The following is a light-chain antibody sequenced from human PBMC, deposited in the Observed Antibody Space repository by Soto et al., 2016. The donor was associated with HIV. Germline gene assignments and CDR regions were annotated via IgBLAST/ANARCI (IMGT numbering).Light chain of an antibody. V-gene: IGLV3-25*03. J-gene: IGLJ2*01. CDR2: KDS. CDR1: ALPKQY. Sequence: SYELTQPPSVSVSPGQTARITCSGDALPKQYAYWYQQKPGQAPVLVIYKDSERPSGIPERFSGSSSGTTVTLTISGVQAEDEADYYCQSADSSGTYVVFGGGTKLTRP. CDR3: QSADSSGTYVV.